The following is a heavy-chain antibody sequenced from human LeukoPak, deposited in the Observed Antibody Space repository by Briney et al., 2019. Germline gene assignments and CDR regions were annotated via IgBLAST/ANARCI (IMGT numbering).Heavy chain of an antibody. V-gene: IGHV3-74*01. CDR1: GFTFSSYW. Sequence: GGSLRLSCAASGFTFSSYWMHWVRHAPGKGLVWVSRINSDGSSTRYADSVKGRFTISRDNAKNSLYLQMNSLRAEDTAVYYCARDGKGLAYYFDYWGQGTLVTVSS. D-gene: IGHD6-19*01. CDR3: ARDGKGLAYYFDY. CDR2: INSDGSST. J-gene: IGHJ4*02.